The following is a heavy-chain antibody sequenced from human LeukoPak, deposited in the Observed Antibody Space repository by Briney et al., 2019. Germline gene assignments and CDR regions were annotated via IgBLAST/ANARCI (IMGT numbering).Heavy chain of an antibody. CDR2: IYYSGST. D-gene: IGHD6-13*01. CDR3: ARVGWRQQLVYFDY. J-gene: IGHJ4*02. CDR1: GGSISSYY. Sequence: PSETLSLTCTVSGGSISSYYWSWIRQPPGKGLEWIGYIYYSGSTNYNPSLKSRVTISVDTSKNQFSLKLSSVTAADTAAYYCARVGWRQQLVYFDYWGQGILVTVSS. V-gene: IGHV4-59*01.